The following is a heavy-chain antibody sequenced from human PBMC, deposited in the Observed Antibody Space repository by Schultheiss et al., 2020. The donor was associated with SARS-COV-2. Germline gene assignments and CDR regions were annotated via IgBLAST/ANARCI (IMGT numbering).Heavy chain of an antibody. V-gene: IGHV3-30*02. CDR1: GFTFSSYG. J-gene: IGHJ3*02. Sequence: GGSLRLSCAASGFTFSSYGMHWVRQAPGKGLEWVAVIWYDGSNKYYADSVKGRFTISRDNSKNTLYLQMNSLRAEDTAVYYCAKDRLGIISDAFDIWGQGTMVTVSS. CDR2: IWYDGSNK. D-gene: IGHD7-27*01. CDR3: AKDRLGIISDAFDI.